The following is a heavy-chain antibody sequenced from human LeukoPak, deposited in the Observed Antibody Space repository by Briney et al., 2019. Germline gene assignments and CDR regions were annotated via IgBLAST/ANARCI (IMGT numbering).Heavy chain of an antibody. CDR1: GITLSNYG. CDR3: AKRGDVIRVILVGFHKEAYYFDS. Sequence: GGSLRLSCVVSGITLSNYGMSWVRQAPGKGLEWVAGISGSGGSTNYADSVKGRFTISRDNPKNTLYLQMKSLRAEDTAVYFCAKRGDVIRVILVGFHKEAYYFDSWGQGALVTVSS. CDR2: ISGSGGST. J-gene: IGHJ4*02. V-gene: IGHV3-23*01. D-gene: IGHD3-22*01.